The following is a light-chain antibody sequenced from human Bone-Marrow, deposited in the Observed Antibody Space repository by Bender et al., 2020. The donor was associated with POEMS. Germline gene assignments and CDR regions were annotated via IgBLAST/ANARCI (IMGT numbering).Light chain of an antibody. CDR2: SNN. CDR1: SSNFGNNA. CDR3: SSWDDSLNGWV. Sequence: QSVLTQPPSASGTPGQSVTISCSGTSSNFGNNAANWYQHVPGTAPKLLMYSNNQRPSGVPDRFSASTSGTSASLAISGLHSDYEADYYCSSWDDSLNGWVFGGGTKLTVL. V-gene: IGLV1-44*01. J-gene: IGLJ3*02.